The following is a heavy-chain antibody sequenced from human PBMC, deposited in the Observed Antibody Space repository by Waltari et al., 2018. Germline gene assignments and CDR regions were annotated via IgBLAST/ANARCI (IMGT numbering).Heavy chain of an antibody. Sequence: EVQLVESGGGLVKPGGSLRLSCVASGFTFSTFGMSVVRQAPGKGLEWVSASTGSGAYIYYADSIKGRFTISRDNAKNSLYLHMNSLRDGDTAVYYCVRALTTPSDSWGQGTLVAVSS. CDR2: STGSGAYI. D-gene: IGHD4-17*01. CDR3: VRALTTPSDS. CDR1: GFTFSTFG. V-gene: IGHV3-21*03. J-gene: IGHJ5*01.